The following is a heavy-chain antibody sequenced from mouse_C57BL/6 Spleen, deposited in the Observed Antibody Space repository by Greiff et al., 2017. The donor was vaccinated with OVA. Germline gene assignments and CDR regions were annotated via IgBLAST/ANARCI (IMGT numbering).Heavy chain of an antibody. V-gene: IGHV2-5*01. Sequence: QVQLQQSGPGLVQPSQSLTITCTVSGFSLTSYGVHWVRQSQGKGLEWLGVVWSGGSTDYNAAFLSRRSITKDNSKSQVFFKMNSLQSDDTAIYYCAKNGDYDSSQDVWGTGTTVTVSS. D-gene: IGHD1-1*01. CDR2: VWSGGST. CDR1: GFSLTSYG. CDR3: AKNGDYDSSQDV. J-gene: IGHJ1*03.